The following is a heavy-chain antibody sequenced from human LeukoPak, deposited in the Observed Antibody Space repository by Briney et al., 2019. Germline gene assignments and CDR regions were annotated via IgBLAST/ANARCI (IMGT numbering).Heavy chain of an antibody. D-gene: IGHD1-1*01. J-gene: IGHJ6*03. Sequence: ASVTXSCKVSGYTLTELSMHWVRQAPGKGLEWMGGFDPEDGETIYAQKFQGRVTMTEDTSTDTAYMELSSLRSEDTAVYYCARAPRVGTYYYYMDVWGKGTTVTVSS. CDR3: ARAPRVGTYYYYMDV. CDR1: GYTLTELS. V-gene: IGHV1-24*01. CDR2: FDPEDGET.